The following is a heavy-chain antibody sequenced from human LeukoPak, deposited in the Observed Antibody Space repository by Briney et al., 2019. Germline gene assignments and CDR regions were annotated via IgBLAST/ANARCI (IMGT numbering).Heavy chain of an antibody. J-gene: IGHJ4*02. Sequence: SGPTLVNPTQTLTLTCTFSGFSLSTSGVGVGWIRQPPGKALEWLALIYWNDDKRYSPSLKSRLTITKDTSKNQVVLTMTNMDPVDTATYYYAHRPAPSGIAAAGSPFDYWGQGTLVTVSS. CDR3: AHRPAPSGIAAAGSPFDY. V-gene: IGHV2-5*01. D-gene: IGHD6-13*01. CDR1: GFSLSTSGVG. CDR2: IYWNDDK.